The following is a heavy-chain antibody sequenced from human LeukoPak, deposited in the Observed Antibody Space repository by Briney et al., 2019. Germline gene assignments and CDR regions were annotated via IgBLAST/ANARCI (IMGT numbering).Heavy chain of an antibody. V-gene: IGHV1-2*02. CDR2: INPNSGGT. Sequence: APVKVSCKASGYTFTGHYMHWVRQAPGQGLEWMGWINPNSGGTNYAQKFQGRVTMTRDTSISTAYMELSRLRSDDTAVYYCAREMVLERQSEQRTGDRRYYFDYWGQGTLVTVSS. J-gene: IGHJ4*02. D-gene: IGHD7-27*01. CDR1: GYTFTGHY. CDR3: AREMVLERQSEQRTGDRRYYFDY.